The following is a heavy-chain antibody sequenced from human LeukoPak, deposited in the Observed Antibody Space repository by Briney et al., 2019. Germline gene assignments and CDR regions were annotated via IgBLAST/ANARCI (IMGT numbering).Heavy chain of an antibody. J-gene: IGHJ4*02. Sequence: SETLSLTCTVAGGSISNYHWSWIRQPSGKELEWIGRIHTSGNTHFNPSLQSRVTMSVDTSKKQFSLNVSSVTAADTAVYYCARAGGSGSSDYWGQGTLVTVSS. D-gene: IGHD3-10*01. CDR3: ARAGGSGSSDY. CDR1: GGSISNYH. V-gene: IGHV4-4*07. CDR2: IHTSGNT.